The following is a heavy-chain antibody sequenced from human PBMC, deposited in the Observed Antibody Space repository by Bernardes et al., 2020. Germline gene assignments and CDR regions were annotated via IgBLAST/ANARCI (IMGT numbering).Heavy chain of an antibody. J-gene: IGHJ6*03. V-gene: IGHV1-18*01. Sequence: DAVKDSCKASGYTFTSYGISWVRQAPGQGLEWMGWISAYNGTTNYAQKLQGRVTMTTDTSTSTAYMELRSLRSDDTAVYYCARDRNYYMDVWGKGTTVTVSS. CDR3: ARDRNYYMDV. CDR2: ISAYNGTT. CDR1: GYTFTSYG.